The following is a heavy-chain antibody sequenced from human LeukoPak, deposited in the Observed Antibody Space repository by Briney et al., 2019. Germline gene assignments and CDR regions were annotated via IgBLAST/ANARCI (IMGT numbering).Heavy chain of an antibody. Sequence: SGTLSLTCAVSGGSILTTNWWSWVRQTPGKGLEWIGEVHLSGASNYNPSLKSRVSMSIDKSKNQLSLKLTSVTAADTAVYYCARARVMAGTGLGYWGQGTLVTVSS. CDR2: VHLSGAS. V-gene: IGHV4-4*02. CDR1: GGSILTTNW. J-gene: IGHJ4*02. CDR3: ARARVMAGTGLGY. D-gene: IGHD6-19*01.